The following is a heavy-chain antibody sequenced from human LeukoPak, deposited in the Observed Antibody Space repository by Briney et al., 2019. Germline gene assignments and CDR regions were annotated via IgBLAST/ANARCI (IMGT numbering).Heavy chain of an antibody. CDR3: AKGRDYYDSSGTGDY. Sequence: GGSLRLSCAASGFSFSAYAMTWVRQTPGKGLEWVSAISGSGGSTYYADSVKGRFTISRDNSKNTLYLQMNSLRAEDTAVYYCAKGRDYYDSSGTGDYWGQGTLVTVSS. V-gene: IGHV3-23*01. D-gene: IGHD3-22*01. CDR1: GFSFSAYA. J-gene: IGHJ4*02. CDR2: ISGSGGST.